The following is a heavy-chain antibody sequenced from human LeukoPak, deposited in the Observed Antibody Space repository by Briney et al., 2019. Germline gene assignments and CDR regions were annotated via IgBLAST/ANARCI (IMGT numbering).Heavy chain of an antibody. CDR2: IKQDGSEK. V-gene: IGHV3-7*01. D-gene: IGHD6-13*01. J-gene: IGHJ6*02. CDR3: ARVYTTRRGSSWYRVNYYGMDV. CDR1: GFTFSSYW. Sequence: GGSLRLSCAASGFTFSSYWMSWVRQAPGKGLEWVANIKQDGSEKYYVDSVKGRFTISRDNAKNSLYLQMDSLRAEDTAVYYCARVYTTRRGSSWYRVNYYGMDVWGQGTTVTVSS.